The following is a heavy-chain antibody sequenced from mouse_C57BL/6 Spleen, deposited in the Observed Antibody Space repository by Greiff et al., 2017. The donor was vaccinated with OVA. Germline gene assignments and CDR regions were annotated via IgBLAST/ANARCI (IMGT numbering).Heavy chain of an antibody. Sequence: VQLQQPGAELVRPGSSVKLSCKASGYTFTSYWMHWVKQRPIQGLEWIGNIDPSDSETHYNQKFKDKATLTVDKSSSTAYMQLSSLTSEDSAVYYCATPGTRGAMDYWGQGTSVTVSS. J-gene: IGHJ4*01. V-gene: IGHV1-52*01. D-gene: IGHD4-1*01. CDR1: GYTFTSYW. CDR3: ATPGTRGAMDY. CDR2: IDPSDSET.